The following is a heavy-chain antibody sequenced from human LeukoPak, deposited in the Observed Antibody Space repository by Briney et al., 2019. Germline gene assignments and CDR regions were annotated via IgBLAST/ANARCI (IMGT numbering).Heavy chain of an antibody. Sequence: ASVTVSCKASVYTFTGNYLHWVRQAPGQGLEWMGWINTNNGGTSYAQTFLGRVTMTRDTSISTAYLELVSLRSDDTAVYYCARGAVGMLGPNNPFDYWGQGTLVTLSS. J-gene: IGHJ4*02. CDR3: ARGAVGMLGPNNPFDY. CDR1: VYTFTGNY. CDR2: INTNNGGT. V-gene: IGHV1-2*02. D-gene: IGHD1-26*01.